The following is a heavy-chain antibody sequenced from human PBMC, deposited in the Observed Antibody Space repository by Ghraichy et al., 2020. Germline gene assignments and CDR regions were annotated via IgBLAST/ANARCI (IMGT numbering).Heavy chain of an antibody. J-gene: IGHJ3*02. D-gene: IGHD3-22*01. Sequence: SETLSLTCTVSGGSISSSDYYWGWIRQPPGKGLEWIGSIYYSGSSYYNPSLKSRVTISVDTSKNQFSLKLTSVTAADTALYYCARRRHTVIVVVWGDAFDIWGQGTVVTVSS. CDR1: GGSISSSDYY. CDR2: IYYSGSS. CDR3: ARRRHTVIVVVWGDAFDI. V-gene: IGHV4-39*01.